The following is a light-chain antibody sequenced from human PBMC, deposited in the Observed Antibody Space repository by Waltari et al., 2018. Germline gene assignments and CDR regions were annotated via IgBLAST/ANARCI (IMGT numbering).Light chain of an antibody. J-gene: IGKJ1*01. CDR1: QSISSN. Sequence: EIVMTQSPATLSVSPGERATLSCRASQSISSNLAWYQHRPGQAPRLLIYDASTRATGIPASFSGSGSGTEFTLTISSLQSEDFALYYCQQYNNWPQTFGQGTKVEIE. CDR2: DAS. V-gene: IGKV3-15*01. CDR3: QQYNNWPQT.